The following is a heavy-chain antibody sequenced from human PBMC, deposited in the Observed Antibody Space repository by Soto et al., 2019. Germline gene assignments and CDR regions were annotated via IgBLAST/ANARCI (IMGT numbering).Heavy chain of an antibody. CDR2: IRSKANSYAT. D-gene: IGHD3-3*01. J-gene: IGHJ5*02. CDR3: TRQRDDFWSGYSDWFDP. CDR1: GFTFSGSA. Sequence: GGSLRLSCAASGFTFSGSAMHWVRQASGKGLEWVGRIRSKANSYATAYAASVKGRFTISRDDSKNTAYLQMNSLKTEDTAVYYCTRQRDDFWSGYSDWFDPWGQGTLVTVSS. V-gene: IGHV3-73*01.